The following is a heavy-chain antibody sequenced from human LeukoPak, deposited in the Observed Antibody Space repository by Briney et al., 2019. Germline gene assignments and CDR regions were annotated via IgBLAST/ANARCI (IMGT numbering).Heavy chain of an antibody. CDR1: GFSFSSYD. Sequence: GGSLRLSCAASGFSFSSYDMSWVRQAPGKGLEWVSAIRESGESTYYADSVKGRFTISRDNSKNTLYLQMDSLRADDTAIYYCAKGQTQLAPRGAFDIWGQGTMVTVSS. CDR3: AKGQTQLAPRGAFDI. D-gene: IGHD6-6*01. J-gene: IGHJ3*02. CDR2: IRESGEST. V-gene: IGHV3-23*01.